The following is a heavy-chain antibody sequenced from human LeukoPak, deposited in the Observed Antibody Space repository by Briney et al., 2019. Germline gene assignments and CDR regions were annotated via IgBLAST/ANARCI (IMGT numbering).Heavy chain of an antibody. CDR3: AKDRSSGWYEGFDY. J-gene: IGHJ4*02. D-gene: IGHD6-19*01. Sequence: PGGSLRLSCAASGFTFSSYAMHWVRQAPGKGLEWVAVISYDGSNKYYADSVKGRFTISRDNSKNTLYLQMDSLRAEDTAVYHCAKDRSSGWYEGFDYWGQGTLVTVSS. CDR2: ISYDGSNK. CDR1: GFTFSSYA. V-gene: IGHV3-30-3*01.